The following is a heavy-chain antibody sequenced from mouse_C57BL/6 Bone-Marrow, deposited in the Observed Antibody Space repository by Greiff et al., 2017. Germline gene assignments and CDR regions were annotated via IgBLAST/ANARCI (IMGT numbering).Heavy chain of an antibody. CDR3: ARSTIVTLLPMDY. J-gene: IGHJ4*01. Sequence: EVHLVESGAELVRPGSSVKMSCKTSGYTFTSYGINWVKQRPGQGLEWIGYIYIGNGYTEYNEKFKGKATLTSDTSSSTAYMQLSSLTSEDSAIYFCARSTIVTLLPMDYWGQGTSVTVSS. CDR1: GYTFTSYG. CDR2: IYIGNGYT. D-gene: IGHD2-5*01. V-gene: IGHV1-58*01.